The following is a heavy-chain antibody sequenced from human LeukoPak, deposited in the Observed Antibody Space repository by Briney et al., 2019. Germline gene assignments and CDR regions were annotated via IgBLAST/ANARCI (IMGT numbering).Heavy chain of an antibody. CDR3: ARTGTKTDYYYYYGMDV. CDR2: IYSGGST. J-gene: IGHJ6*02. CDR1: GFTVSSNY. D-gene: IGHD1-1*01. Sequence: GGSLRLSCAASGFTVSSNYMSWVRQAPGKGLEWVSVIYSGGSTYYADSVKGRFTISRNNSKNTLYLQMNSLRAEDTAVYYCARTGTKTDYYYYYGMDVWGQGTTVTVSS. V-gene: IGHV3-66*01.